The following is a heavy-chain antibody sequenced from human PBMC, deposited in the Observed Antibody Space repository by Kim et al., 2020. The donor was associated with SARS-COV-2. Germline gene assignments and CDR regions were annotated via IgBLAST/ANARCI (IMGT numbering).Heavy chain of an antibody. J-gene: IGHJ4*02. CDR3: VEVTRYQSGRFYLDY. D-gene: IGHD3-10*01. CDR1: GFTFRSNW. Sequence: PGGSLRLSCAASGFTFRSNWMSWVRQAPGKGLEWVGNIKEDGSEKNYVDSVKGRFTISRDNAKNSLYLQLNSLRVEDTAVYYCVEVTRYQSGRFYLDYWGQGTLVTVSS. CDR2: IKEDGSEK. V-gene: IGHV3-7*01.